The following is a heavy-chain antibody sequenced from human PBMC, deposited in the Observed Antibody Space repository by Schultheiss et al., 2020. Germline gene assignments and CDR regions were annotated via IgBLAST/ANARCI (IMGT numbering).Heavy chain of an antibody. CDR3: ARDLTPVDYGDYGYPNYGMDV. CDR2: IYSGGST. CDR1: GFTVSSNY. Sequence: LSLTCAASGFTVSSNYMSWVRQAPGKGLEWVSVIYSGGSTYYADSVKGRFTISRDNSKNTLYLQMNSLRAEDTAVYYCARDLTPVDYGDYGYPNYGMDVWGQGTTVTVSS. D-gene: IGHD4-17*01. V-gene: IGHV3-53*01. J-gene: IGHJ6*02.